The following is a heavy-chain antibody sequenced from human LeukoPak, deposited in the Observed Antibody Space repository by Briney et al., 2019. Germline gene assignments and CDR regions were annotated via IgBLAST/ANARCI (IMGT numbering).Heavy chain of an antibody. CDR3: ARDYVDDIPMIKDY. Sequence: GRSLRLSCAASGITFRSYGMHWVRQAPGKGLEWVAFIWYDGSNKYYADSVKGRFTISRDNSRNTLFLQMNSLRSEDTAVYYCARDYVDDIPMIKDYWGQGTLVTVSS. D-gene: IGHD2-8*01. CDR2: IWYDGSNK. J-gene: IGHJ4*02. CDR1: GITFRSYG. V-gene: IGHV3-33*01.